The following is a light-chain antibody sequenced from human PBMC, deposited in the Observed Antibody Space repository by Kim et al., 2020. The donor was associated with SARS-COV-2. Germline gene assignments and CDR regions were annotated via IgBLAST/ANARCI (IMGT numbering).Light chain of an antibody. CDR3: CSRDSSGNHADVV. V-gene: IGLV3-19*01. Sequence: SSELTQDPAVSVALGQTVRITCQGDSLRMYYASWYQQKPGQAPLLVMYANHRRPTGIPDRFSGSDSGTTTSLTITGAQAEDEADYYCCSRDSSGNHADVVFGGGTQLTVL. CDR2: ANH. CDR1: SLRMYY. J-gene: IGLJ2*01.